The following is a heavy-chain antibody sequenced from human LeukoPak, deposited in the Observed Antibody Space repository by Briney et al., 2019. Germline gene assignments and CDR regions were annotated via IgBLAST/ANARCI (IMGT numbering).Heavy chain of an antibody. V-gene: IGHV4-34*01. CDR3: ARVPGRPAAVFDY. D-gene: IGHD2-2*01. J-gene: IGHJ4*02. CDR1: VGSLSGYS. Sequence: TSETLSLTCAVYVGSLSGYSWSWIRQPPGKGLEWIGELNHSGSTNYNPSLKSRVTISVDTSKNQFSLKLSSVTAADSAFYYCARVPGRPAAVFDYWGQGTLVTVSS. CDR2: LNHSGST.